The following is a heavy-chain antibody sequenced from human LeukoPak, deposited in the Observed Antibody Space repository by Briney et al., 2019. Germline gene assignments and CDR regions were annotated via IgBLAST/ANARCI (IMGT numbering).Heavy chain of an antibody. Sequence: SETLSLTCAVYGGSFSAYYWSWIRQPPGKGLEWIGSIYYSGSTYYNPSLKSRVTISVDTSKNQFSLKLSSVTAADTAVYYCARVAAAGILYWFDPWGQGTLVTVSS. CDR3: ARVAAAGILYWFDP. CDR1: GGSFSAYY. CDR2: IYYSGST. D-gene: IGHD6-13*01. V-gene: IGHV4-34*01. J-gene: IGHJ5*02.